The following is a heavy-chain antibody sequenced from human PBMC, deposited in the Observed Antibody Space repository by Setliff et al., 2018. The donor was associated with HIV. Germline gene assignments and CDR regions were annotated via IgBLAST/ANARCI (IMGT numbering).Heavy chain of an antibody. Sequence: ASVKVSCKASGYTFTGYYMHWVRQAPGQGLEWMGWISTYKGNTKYEQKFQGRVTMTTDTSTSTAYMELRSLRSDDTAIYYCARDNYDDYSRVQMDVWGKGTTVTVSS. V-gene: IGHV1-18*04. CDR1: GYTFTGYY. CDR2: ISTYKGNT. J-gene: IGHJ6*04. CDR3: ARDNYDDYSRVQMDV. D-gene: IGHD4-17*01.